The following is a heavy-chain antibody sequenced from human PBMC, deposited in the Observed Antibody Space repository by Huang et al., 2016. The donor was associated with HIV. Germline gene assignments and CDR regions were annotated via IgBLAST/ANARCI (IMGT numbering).Heavy chain of an antibody. V-gene: IGHV4-30-4*08. CDR1: GVSIGSGGYY. J-gene: IGHJ4*02. CDR3: TRGHSYGFGRNYFDY. D-gene: IGHD5-18*01. Sequence: QVQLQESGPGPVKPSRTLSLTCTVSGVSIGSGGYYWSWIRQPPGKGLEWIGYIYYSGSTYYNPSRKSRVTIAVDTSKNQFSLKLSSLTAADTAVYYCTRGHSYGFGRNYFDYWGQGTLVTVSS. CDR2: IYYSGST.